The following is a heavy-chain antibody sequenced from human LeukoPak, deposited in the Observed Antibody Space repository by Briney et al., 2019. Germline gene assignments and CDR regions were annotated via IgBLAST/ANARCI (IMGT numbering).Heavy chain of an antibody. CDR2: IYHSGST. CDR3: ARGTVLRYFDWFIWRDPYYYYYMDV. J-gene: IGHJ6*03. CDR1: GGSISSSNW. V-gene: IGHV4-4*02. D-gene: IGHD3-9*01. Sequence: SETLSLTCAVSGGSISSSNWWSWVRQPPGKGLEWIGEIYHSGSTNYNPSLKSRATISVDKSKNQFSLKLSSVTAADTAVYYCARGTVLRYFDWFIWRDPYYYYYMDVWGKGTTVTVSS.